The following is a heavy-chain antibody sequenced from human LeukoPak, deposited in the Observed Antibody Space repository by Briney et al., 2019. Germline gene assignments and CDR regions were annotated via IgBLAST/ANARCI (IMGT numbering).Heavy chain of an antibody. CDR2: ISGSGGST. J-gene: IGHJ6*03. Sequence: GGSLRLSCAASGFTFSSYAMSWVRQAPGKGLEWVSAISGSGGSTYYADSVKGRFTISRDNSKNTLYLQMNSLRAEDTAVYYCARPSTITSYYYMDVWGKGTTVTVSS. V-gene: IGHV3-23*01. D-gene: IGHD3-10*01. CDR1: GFTFSSYA. CDR3: ARPSTITSYYYMDV.